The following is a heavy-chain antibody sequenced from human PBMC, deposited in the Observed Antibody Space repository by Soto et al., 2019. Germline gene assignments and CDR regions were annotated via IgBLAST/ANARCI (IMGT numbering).Heavy chain of an antibody. V-gene: IGHV3-23*01. Sequence: EVQLLESGGGLVQPGGSLRLSCAASGFTFSSCAMGWVRQAPGKGLEWVSGISGNGGSTYYADSVKGRFTISRDTSKNTLYLQMDRLGAEDTAIYYCAKVGGDGNYYYDFWGQGTLVTVSS. D-gene: IGHD3-16*01. J-gene: IGHJ4*02. CDR3: AKVGGDGNYYYDF. CDR2: ISGNGGST. CDR1: GFTFSSCA.